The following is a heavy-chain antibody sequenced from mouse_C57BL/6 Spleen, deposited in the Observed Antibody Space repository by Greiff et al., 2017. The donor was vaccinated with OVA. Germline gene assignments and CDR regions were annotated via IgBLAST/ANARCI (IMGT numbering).Heavy chain of an antibody. Sequence: VQRVESGAELVRPGTSVKVSCKASGYAFTNYLIEWVKQRPGQGLEWIGVINPGSGGTNYNEKFKGKATLTADKSSSTAYMQLSSLTSEDSAVYFCARDSSGYYFDYWGQGTTLTVSS. J-gene: IGHJ2*01. CDR1: GYAFTNYL. CDR3: ARDSSGYYFDY. V-gene: IGHV1-54*01. CDR2: INPGSGGT. D-gene: IGHD3-2*02.